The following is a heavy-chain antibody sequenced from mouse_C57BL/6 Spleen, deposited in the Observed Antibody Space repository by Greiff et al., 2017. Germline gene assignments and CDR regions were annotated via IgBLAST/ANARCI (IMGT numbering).Heavy chain of an antibody. D-gene: IGHD1-1*01. CDR1: GYTFTGYW. CDR2: ILPGSGST. CDR3: ERLYGSSPYWYFDV. Sequence: QVQLQQSGAELMKPGASVKLSCKATGYTFTGYWIEWVKQRPGHGLEWIGEILPGSGSTNYNEKFKGKATFTADPSSNTAYMQLSSLTTEDSAIYYCERLYGSSPYWYFDVWGTGTTVTVSS. J-gene: IGHJ1*03. V-gene: IGHV1-9*01.